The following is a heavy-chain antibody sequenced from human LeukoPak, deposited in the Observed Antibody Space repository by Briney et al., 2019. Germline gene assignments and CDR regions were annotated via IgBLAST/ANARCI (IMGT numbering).Heavy chain of an antibody. D-gene: IGHD3-9*01. Sequence: ASVKVSCKASGYTFTGYYMHWVRQAPGQGLEWMGWINPNSGGTNYAQKFQGRVTMTRDTSISTAYMELSRLRSDDTAVYYCVREEILTGYFRPNWFDPWGQGTLVTVSS. V-gene: IGHV1-2*02. CDR3: VREEILTGYFRPNWFDP. CDR2: INPNSGGT. CDR1: GYTFTGYY. J-gene: IGHJ5*02.